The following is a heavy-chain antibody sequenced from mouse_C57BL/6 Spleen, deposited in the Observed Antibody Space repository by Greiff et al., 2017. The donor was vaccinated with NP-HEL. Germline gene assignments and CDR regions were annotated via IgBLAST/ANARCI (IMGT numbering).Heavy chain of an antibody. CDR2: ISGGGGNT. Sequence: EVKLMESGGGLVKPGGSLKLSCAASGFTFSSYTMSWVRQTPEKRLEWVATISGGGGNTYYPDSVKGRFTISRDNAKNTLYLQMSSLRSEDTALYYCARLDGNYGGAMDYWGQGTSVTVSS. J-gene: IGHJ4*01. CDR3: ARLDGNYGGAMDY. CDR1: GFTFSSYT. V-gene: IGHV5-9*01. D-gene: IGHD2-1*01.